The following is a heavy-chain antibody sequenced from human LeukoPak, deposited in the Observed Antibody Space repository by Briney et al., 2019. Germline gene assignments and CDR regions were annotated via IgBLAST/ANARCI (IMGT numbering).Heavy chain of an antibody. CDR1: GFTFSSYW. D-gene: IGHD3-9*01. CDR2: IKQDGREK. Sequence: QSGGSLRLSCAASGFTFSSYWMSWVRQAPGKGLEWVANIKQDGREKYYVDSVKGRFTISRDNAENSLYLQMNSLRAEDTAVYYCARARLYYDILTGYYSYYFDYWGQGTLVTVSS. V-gene: IGHV3-7*01. J-gene: IGHJ4*02. CDR3: ARARLYYDILTGYYSYYFDY.